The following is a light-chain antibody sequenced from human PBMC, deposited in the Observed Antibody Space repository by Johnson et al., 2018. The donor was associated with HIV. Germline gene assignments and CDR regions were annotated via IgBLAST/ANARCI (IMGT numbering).Light chain of an antibody. CDR3: GTWVSSLSVYV. V-gene: IGLV1-51*01. CDR1: SSNIGNNY. Sequence: QSVLTQPPSVSAAPGQKVTISCSGSSSNIGNNYVSWYQQLPGTAPKLLIYDNKKRPSGISDRFSGSKSGTSATLGITGLQTGDEADYYFGTWVSSLSVYVFGTGTKVTVL. CDR2: DNK. J-gene: IGLJ1*01.